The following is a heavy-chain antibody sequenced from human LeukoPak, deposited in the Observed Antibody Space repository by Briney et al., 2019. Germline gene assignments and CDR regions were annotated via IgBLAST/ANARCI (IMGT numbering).Heavy chain of an antibody. V-gene: IGHV4-39*07. Sequence: PSETLSLTCTVSGGSISSSSYYWGWIRQPPGKGLEWIGSIYYSGSTYYNPSLKSRVTISVDTSKNQFSLKLSSVTAADTAVYYCASYDSSGYPPDWGQGTLVTVSS. CDR1: GGSISSSSYY. D-gene: IGHD3-22*01. CDR2: IYYSGST. CDR3: ASYDSSGYPPD. J-gene: IGHJ4*02.